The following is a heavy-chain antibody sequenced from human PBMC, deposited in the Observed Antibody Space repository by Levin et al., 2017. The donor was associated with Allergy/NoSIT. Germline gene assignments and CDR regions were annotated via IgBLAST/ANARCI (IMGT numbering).Heavy chain of an antibody. J-gene: IGHJ4*02. CDR1: GYTFTGYY. CDR3: AIIAAAGTGIAVAGMEY. Sequence: GESLKISCKASGYTFTGYYMHWVRQAPGQGLEWMGWINPNSGGTNYAQKFQGRVTMTRDTSISTAYMELSRLRSDDTAVYYCAIIAAAGTGIAVAGMEYWGQGTLVTVSS. D-gene: IGHD6-19*01. V-gene: IGHV1-2*02. CDR2: INPNSGGT.